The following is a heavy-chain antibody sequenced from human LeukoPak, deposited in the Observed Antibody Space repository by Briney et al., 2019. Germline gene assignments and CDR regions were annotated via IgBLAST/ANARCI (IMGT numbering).Heavy chain of an antibody. D-gene: IGHD3-9*01. CDR3: ARDLTGYYSADY. J-gene: IGHJ4*02. V-gene: IGHV3-30*19. CDR2: ISYGGSDK. CDR1: GFTFSSPG. Sequence: GGSLRLSCAASGFTFSSPGLHWFRQAPGKGLEWVAVISYGGSDKSYADSVKGRFTISRDNAKNTLYLQMNSLRAEDTALYYCARDLTGYYSADYWGQGILVTVSS.